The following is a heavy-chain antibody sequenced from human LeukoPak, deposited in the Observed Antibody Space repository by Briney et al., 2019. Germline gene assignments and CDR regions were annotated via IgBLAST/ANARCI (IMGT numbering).Heavy chain of an antibody. Sequence: ASVKVSCKVSGYTLTELSMHWVRQAPGKGLEWMGGFDPEDGETIYAQKFQGRVTMTEDTSTDTAYMELSSLRSEDTAVYYCATYPPDYGDYGNPSPRFGYWGQGTLVTVSS. V-gene: IGHV1-24*01. CDR2: FDPEDGET. D-gene: IGHD4-17*01. CDR1: GYTLTELS. J-gene: IGHJ4*02. CDR3: ATYPPDYGDYGNPSPRFGY.